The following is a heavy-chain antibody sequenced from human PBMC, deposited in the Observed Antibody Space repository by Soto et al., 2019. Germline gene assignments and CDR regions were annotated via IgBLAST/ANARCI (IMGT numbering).Heavy chain of an antibody. CDR2: ISDDGSRA. CDR1: GFTFSSYG. V-gene: IGHV3-30*18. D-gene: IGHD1-26*01. CDR3: AKELLIVGSAQVDY. J-gene: IGHJ4*02. Sequence: ESGGGVVQPGRSLRLSCAASGFTFSSYGIHWVRQAPGKGLDWVGAISDDGSRAYYAESVKGRFVISRDNSNNMLYLEMNSLRPEDTALYYCAKELLIVGSAQVDYWGQGTFVTVSS.